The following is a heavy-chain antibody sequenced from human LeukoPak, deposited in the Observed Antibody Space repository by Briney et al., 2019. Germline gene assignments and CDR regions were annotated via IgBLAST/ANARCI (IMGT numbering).Heavy chain of an antibody. CDR2: FDPEDGET. D-gene: IGHD3-9*01. CDR3: ATGRPYDILTGYSY. Sequence: GASVKVSCKVSGYTLTELSMHWVRQAPGKGLEWMGGFDPEDGETIYAQKFQGRVTMTEDTSTDTAYMELSSLRSEDTAVYYCATGRPYDILTGYSYWGQGTLVTVSS. CDR1: GYTLTELS. J-gene: IGHJ4*02. V-gene: IGHV1-24*01.